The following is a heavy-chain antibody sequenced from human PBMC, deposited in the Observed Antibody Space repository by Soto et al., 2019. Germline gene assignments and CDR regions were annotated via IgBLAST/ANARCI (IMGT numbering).Heavy chain of an antibody. CDR1: GFVFTHYG. CDR3: ARKIFCNTWCDKAMDV. V-gene: IGHV1-3*01. Sequence: QVLLVQSGAEVRKHGASVKVSCKASGFVFTHYGVHWVRLAPGQRLEWMGWINAGSGNTKYSESFQGRVSITRDTSATTVHMELGSLTSEDTAVYYCARKIFCNTWCDKAMDVWGQGTTVTVSS. D-gene: IGHD2-8*01. J-gene: IGHJ6*02. CDR2: INAGSGNT.